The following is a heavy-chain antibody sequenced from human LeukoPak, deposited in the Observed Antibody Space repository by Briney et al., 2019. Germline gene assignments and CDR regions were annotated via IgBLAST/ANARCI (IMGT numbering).Heavy chain of an antibody. D-gene: IGHD3-22*01. CDR3: ARSHYYDSSAYYFNYGLDV. CDR1: GFIFSNYW. Sequence: GGSLRLSCAASGFIFSNYWMSWVRQVPTKGLEWVANIKQDGSEKYYVDSVKGRFTISRDNAKNSLYLQMNSLRAEDTAVYYCARSHYYDSSAYYFNYGLDVWGQGTTVIVSS. CDR2: IKQDGSEK. J-gene: IGHJ6*02. V-gene: IGHV3-7*03.